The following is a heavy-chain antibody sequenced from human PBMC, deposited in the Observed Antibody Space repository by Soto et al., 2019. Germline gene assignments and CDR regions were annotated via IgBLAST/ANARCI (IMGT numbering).Heavy chain of an antibody. CDR1: GYTFTSYG. CDR2: ISAYNGNT. D-gene: IGHD1-1*01. CDR3: TRDEAYKWNDGGWFDP. Sequence: QVQLVQSGAEVKKPGASVKVSCKASGYTFTSYGISWVRQASGQGLEWMGWISAYNGNTKYAQKLQGRFRMTTDTSTSTAYMELRGLRSDDTAVYYCTRDEAYKWNDGGWFDPWGQGTLVTVSS. J-gene: IGHJ5*02. V-gene: IGHV1-18*01.